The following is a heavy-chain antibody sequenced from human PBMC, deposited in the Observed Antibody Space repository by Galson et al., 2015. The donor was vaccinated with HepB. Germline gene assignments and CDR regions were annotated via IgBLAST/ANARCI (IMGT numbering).Heavy chain of an antibody. D-gene: IGHD5-24*01. V-gene: IGHV3-30-3*01. CDR1: GFTFSSYA. CDR3: SRGLQRDGYNLGY. J-gene: IGHJ4*02. Sequence: SLRLSCAASGFTFSSYAMHWVRQAPGKGLEWVAVTSYDGSNKYYADSVKGRFTISRDNSKNTLYLQMNSLRAEDTAVYYCSRGLQRDGYNLGYWGQGTLVTVSS. CDR2: TSYDGSNK.